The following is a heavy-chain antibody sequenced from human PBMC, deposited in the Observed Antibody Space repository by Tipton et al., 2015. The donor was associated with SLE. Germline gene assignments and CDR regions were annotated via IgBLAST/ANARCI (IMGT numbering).Heavy chain of an antibody. D-gene: IGHD1-20*01. CDR3: AREITGTTRWFDP. V-gene: IGHV4-61*02. J-gene: IGHJ5*02. CDR2: IYTSGST. Sequence: TLSLTCSVSGGSISSGSYYWSWIRQSAGKGLEWIGRIYTSGSTNYNPSLKSRVTISVDTSKNQFSLKLSSVTAADTAVYYCAREITGTTRWFDPWGQGTLVTVSS. CDR1: GGSISSGSYY.